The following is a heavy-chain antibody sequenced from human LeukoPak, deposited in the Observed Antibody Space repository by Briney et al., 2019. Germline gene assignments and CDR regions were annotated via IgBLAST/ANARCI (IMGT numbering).Heavy chain of an antibody. CDR1: GGSFSGYY. V-gene: IGHV4-34*01. CDR3: AGNSYGPTS. J-gene: IGHJ4*02. D-gene: IGHD5-18*01. CDR2: INHSGST. Sequence: SSETLSLTCAVYGGSFSGYYWSWIRQPPGKGLEWIGEINHSGSTNYNPSLKSRVTISVDTSKNQFSLKLSSVTAADTAVYYCAGNSYGPTSWGQGTLVTVSS.